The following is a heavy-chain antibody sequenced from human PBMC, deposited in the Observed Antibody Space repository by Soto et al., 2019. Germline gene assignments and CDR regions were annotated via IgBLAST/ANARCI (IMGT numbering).Heavy chain of an antibody. Sequence: SETLSLTCTVSGGSISSYYWSWIRQPAGKGLEWIGRIYTSGSTNYNPTLKSRVTMSVDTSKNQFSLKLSSVTAADTAVYYCARVRIAARTGAYGMDVWGQGTTVTVSS. D-gene: IGHD6-6*01. V-gene: IGHV4-4*07. CDR1: GGSISSYY. CDR2: IYTSGST. CDR3: ARVRIAARTGAYGMDV. J-gene: IGHJ6*02.